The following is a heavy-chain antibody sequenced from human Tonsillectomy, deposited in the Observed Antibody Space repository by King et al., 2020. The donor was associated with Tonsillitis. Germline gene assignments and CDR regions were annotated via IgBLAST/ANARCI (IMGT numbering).Heavy chain of an antibody. Sequence: VQLVESGGDLVQPGESLRLACAASGFASSRFAMNWVRQAPGKGLEWVASINNGGNPYYADSVMGRFYVSRDSSRNKFYLQMNNLRGEDTGLYYCAKDHPSIGWPTFEAWGQGTLVTVSS. CDR2: INNGGNP. D-gene: IGHD3-16*01. J-gene: IGHJ4*02. CDR3: AKDHPSIGWPTFEA. CDR1: GFASSRFA. V-gene: IGHV3-23*04.